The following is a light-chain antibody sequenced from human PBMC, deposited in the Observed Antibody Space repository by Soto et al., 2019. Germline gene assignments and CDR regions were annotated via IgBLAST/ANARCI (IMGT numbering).Light chain of an antibody. J-gene: IGKJ1*01. Sequence: DIQMTQSPSSLSASVGDRLTITCRASQSISRYLNWYQQKPGEAPNLLIHAASSLQSGVPSRFSGGAFGTDFTLTISGLQHEDVTTYYCQQSFYTPRTFGQGTKVDIK. V-gene: IGKV1-39*01. CDR1: QSISRY. CDR3: QQSFYTPRT. CDR2: AAS.